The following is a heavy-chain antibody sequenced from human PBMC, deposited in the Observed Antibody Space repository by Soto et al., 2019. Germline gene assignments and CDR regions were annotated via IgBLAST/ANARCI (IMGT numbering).Heavy chain of an antibody. J-gene: IGHJ4*02. CDR3: VSGYPWVGFDY. CDR1: GGSISSSDYY. D-gene: IGHD5-18*01. Sequence: QLQLQESGPGLVKPSETLSLTCTVSGGSISSSDYYWGWIRQPPGKGLEWIGNIYYSGSASYNPSLKSRVTLTVDKSKNQVSLKPRSVTAADTAGYSCVSGYPWVGFDYWGQGTLVTVSS. CDR2: IYYSGSA. V-gene: IGHV4-39*01.